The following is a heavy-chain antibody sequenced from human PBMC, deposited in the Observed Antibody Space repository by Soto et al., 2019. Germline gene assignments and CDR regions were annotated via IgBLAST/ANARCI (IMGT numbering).Heavy chain of an antibody. CDR2: ISSDGRH. Sequence: EVQLVESGGGLVQPGGSLRLSCAASGFIVSSLYMTWVRQAPGKGLEWVSVISSDGRHYYADSVKGRFTISRDISKNTLFLEMHSLRAEDTDIYHCARDILGGAYDFWHGGQGTLVTVSS. CDR1: GFIVSSLY. J-gene: IGHJ4*02. CDR3: ARDILGGAYDFWH. D-gene: IGHD3-3*01. V-gene: IGHV3-66*01.